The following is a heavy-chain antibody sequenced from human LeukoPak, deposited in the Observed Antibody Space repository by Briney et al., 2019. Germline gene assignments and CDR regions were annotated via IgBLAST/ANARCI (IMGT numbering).Heavy chain of an antibody. CDR3: ARGREDIVVVPAAHALDY. J-gene: IGHJ4*02. CDR1: GGSFSGYY. CDR2: INHNGST. D-gene: IGHD2-2*01. Sequence: SETLSLTCAVYGGSFSGYYWSWIRQPPGNGLEWIGEINHNGSTNYKPSLKSRATITVDTSKNPFSLKLSSVTAADTAVYYCARGREDIVVVPAAHALDYWGQGTLVTVSS. V-gene: IGHV4-34*01.